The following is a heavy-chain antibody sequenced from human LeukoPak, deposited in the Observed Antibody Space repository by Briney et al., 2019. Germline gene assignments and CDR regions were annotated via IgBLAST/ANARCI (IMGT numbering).Heavy chain of an antibody. J-gene: IGHJ4*02. V-gene: IGHV4-61*02. D-gene: IGHD6-13*01. CDR1: GGSIGSGSYY. Sequence: PSETLSLTCTVSGGSIGSGSYYWSWIRQPAGKGLEWIGRIYTSGSTNYNPSLKSRVTISVDTSKNQFSLKLSSVTAADTAVYYCARVRIAAAGYFDYWAREPWSPSPQ. CDR3: ARVRIAAAGYFDY. CDR2: IYTSGST.